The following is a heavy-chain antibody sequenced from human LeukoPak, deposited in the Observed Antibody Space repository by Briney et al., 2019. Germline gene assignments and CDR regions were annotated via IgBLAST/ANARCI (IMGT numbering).Heavy chain of an antibody. CDR2: ISTGSSTI. CDR3: ARERSGSYSAVYGY. CDR1: GFTFSSYS. V-gene: IGHV3-48*01. D-gene: IGHD1-26*01. J-gene: IGHJ4*02. Sequence: PGGSLRLSCAASGFTFSSYSMNWVRRAPGKGLEWVSHISTGSSTIYYADSVKGRFTISRDNAKNSLYLQMNSLRAEDTAVYYCARERSGSYSAVYGYWGQGTLVTVSS.